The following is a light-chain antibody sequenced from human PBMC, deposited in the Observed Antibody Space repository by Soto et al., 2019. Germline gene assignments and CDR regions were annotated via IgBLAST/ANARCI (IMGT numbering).Light chain of an antibody. CDR1: QSITGW. Sequence: DIQMTQSPSTLSASVGDRVTITCRGSQSITGWLAWFQQKPGKAPKLLISKASRLESGVPSRFSGSGSGTEFTLSISGLQPDDFATYYCQQYNPYSPWTFGQGTKVDIK. V-gene: IGKV1-5*03. J-gene: IGKJ1*01. CDR2: KAS. CDR3: QQYNPYSPWT.